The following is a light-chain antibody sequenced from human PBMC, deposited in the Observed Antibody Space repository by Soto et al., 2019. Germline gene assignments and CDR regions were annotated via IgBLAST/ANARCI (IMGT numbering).Light chain of an antibody. J-gene: IGKJ1*01. CDR2: DAS. V-gene: IGKV1-5*01. Sequence: DIEMTQYPSTLSASVGDRATITCRASQSISSWLAWYQQKPGKAPKLLIYDASSLESGVPSRFSGSGSGTEFTLTISSLQPDDFATYYCQQYNSYGTFGQGTKVDIK. CDR3: QQYNSYGT. CDR1: QSISSW.